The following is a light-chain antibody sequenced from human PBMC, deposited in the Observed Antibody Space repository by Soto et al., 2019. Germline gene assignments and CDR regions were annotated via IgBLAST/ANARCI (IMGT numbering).Light chain of an antibody. CDR2: DAS. CDR1: QSVSSY. CDR3: QQRSNWPRIT. Sequence: EIVLTQSPATLSLSPGETATLSCRASQSVSSYLAWYQQKPGQAPRLLIYDASNRATGIPARFSGSGSGTDFALTISSLEPEDFAVYYWQQRSNWPRITFGQGKRVEIK. V-gene: IGKV3-11*01. J-gene: IGKJ5*01.